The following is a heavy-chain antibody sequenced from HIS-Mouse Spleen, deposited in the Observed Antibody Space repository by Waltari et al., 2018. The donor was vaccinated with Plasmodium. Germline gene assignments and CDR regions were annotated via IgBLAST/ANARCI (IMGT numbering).Heavy chain of an antibody. CDR2: IVVGSGNT. CDR1: GFTFTSSA. D-gene: IGHD2-2*01. J-gene: IGHJ4*02. CDR3: AAALDIVVVPADY. Sequence: QMQLVQSGPEVKKPGTSVKVSCKASGFTFTSSALQLVRQARGQRLEWIGWIVVGSGNTNYAQKFQERVTITRDMSTSTAYMELSSLRSEDTAVYYCAAALDIVVVPADYWGQGTLVTVSS. V-gene: IGHV1-58*01.